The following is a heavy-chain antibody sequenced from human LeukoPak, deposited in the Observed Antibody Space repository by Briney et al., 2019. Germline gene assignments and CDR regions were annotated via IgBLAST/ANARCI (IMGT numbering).Heavy chain of an antibody. CDR2: IYYSGST. CDR3: ARLGYCSSTSCYGWFDY. CDR1: GGSISSSSYY. Sequence: SETLSLTCTVSGGSISSSSYYWGWIRQPPGKGLEWIGSIYYSGSTYYNPSLKSRVTISVDTSKNQFSLKLSSVTAADTAVYYCARLGYCSSTSCYGWFDYWGQGTLVTVSS. J-gene: IGHJ4*02. V-gene: IGHV4-39*01. D-gene: IGHD2-2*01.